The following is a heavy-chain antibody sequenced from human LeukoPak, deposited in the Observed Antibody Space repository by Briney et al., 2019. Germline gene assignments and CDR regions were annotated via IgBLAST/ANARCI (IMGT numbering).Heavy chain of an antibody. CDR2: IIPIFGTA. D-gene: IGHD2-2*02. V-gene: IGHV1-69*13. CDR3: ARCCSSTSCYKGCDY. J-gene: IGHJ4*02. Sequence: SVKVSCKASGLTFSSYAINWVRQAPGQGLEWMGGIIPIFGTATYAQKFQGRVTITADESTSTAYMELSSLRSEDTAVYYCARCCSSTSCYKGCDYWGQGTLVTVSS. CDR1: GLTFSSYA.